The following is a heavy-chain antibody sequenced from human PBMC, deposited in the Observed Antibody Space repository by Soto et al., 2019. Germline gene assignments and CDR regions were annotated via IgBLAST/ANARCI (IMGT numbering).Heavy chain of an antibody. D-gene: IGHD5-18*01. Sequence: PGGSLRLSCAASGFTFSSYAMSWVRQAPGKGLEWVSAISGSGGSTYYADSVKGRFTISRDNSKNTLYLQMNSLRAEDTAVYYCATGDTAMEAYYYYGMDVWGQGTTVTVSS. CDR2: ISGSGGST. J-gene: IGHJ6*02. CDR3: ATGDTAMEAYYYYGMDV. CDR1: GFTFSSYA. V-gene: IGHV3-23*01.